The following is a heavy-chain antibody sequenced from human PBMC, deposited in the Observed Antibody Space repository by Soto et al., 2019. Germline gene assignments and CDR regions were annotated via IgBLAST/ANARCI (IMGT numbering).Heavy chain of an antibody. J-gene: IGHJ4*02. CDR1: GGSISSYY. D-gene: IGHD6-19*01. CDR3: ARSDDGWFLFDY. CDR2: IDTSGTT. Sequence: PSETLSLTCTVSGGSISSYYVSWIRQSAGKGLEWIGRIDTSGTTNYHPSLKSRVTMSVDASKNHFSLNLSSVTAADTAVYYCARSDDGWFLFDYWGQGTLVTVSS. V-gene: IGHV4-4*07.